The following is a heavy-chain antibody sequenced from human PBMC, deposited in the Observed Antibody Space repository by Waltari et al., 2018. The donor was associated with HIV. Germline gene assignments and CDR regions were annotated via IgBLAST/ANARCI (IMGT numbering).Heavy chain of an antibody. Sequence: EVQLVQSGGGLVQHAGSRRLSCAASGFSVSRYWMHWVRQIPGQGLVWVSRINPDGNTINYADSVRGRFTISRDYAKNTLYLQMNSLRDEDTAMYYCVKDMFGEYDYWGQGTLVTVSS. V-gene: IGHV3-74*01. CDR3: VKDMFGEYDY. CDR1: GFSVSRYW. CDR2: INPDGNTI. D-gene: IGHD3-10*02. J-gene: IGHJ4*02.